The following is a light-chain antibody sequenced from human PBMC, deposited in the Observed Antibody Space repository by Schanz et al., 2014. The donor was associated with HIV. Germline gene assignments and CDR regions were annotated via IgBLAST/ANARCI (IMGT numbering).Light chain of an antibody. CDR2: ENN. V-gene: IGLV1-40*01. Sequence: QSVLTQPPSVSGAPGQRITISCTGSSSNIGAGYYVHWYQQFPGTAPKLLIYENNHRPSGVPDRFSGSKSGTSASLAISGLQSEDEADYYCAAWDVNLNGPVFGGGTKLTVL. J-gene: IGLJ2*01. CDR1: SSNIGAGYY. CDR3: AAWDVNLNGPV.